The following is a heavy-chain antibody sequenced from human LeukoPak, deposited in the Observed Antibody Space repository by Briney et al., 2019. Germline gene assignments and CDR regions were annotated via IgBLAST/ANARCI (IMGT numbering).Heavy chain of an antibody. Sequence: KPGGSLRLSCAASGFIFSDYYMSWIRQAPGKGLEWVSYISSSGSTVYYADSVKGRFTISRDNAKNSLYLQMNSLRAEDTAVYYCAKDDGWVQYANWGQGTLVTVSS. V-gene: IGHV3-11*01. CDR3: AKDDGWVQYAN. CDR1: GFIFSDYY. D-gene: IGHD5-24*01. CDR2: ISSSGSTV. J-gene: IGHJ4*02.